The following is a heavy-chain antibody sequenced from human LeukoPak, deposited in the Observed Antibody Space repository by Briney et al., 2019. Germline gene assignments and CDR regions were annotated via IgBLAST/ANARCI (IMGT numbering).Heavy chain of an antibody. J-gene: IGHJ5*02. V-gene: IGHV3-9*01. D-gene: IGHD4/OR15-4a*01. CDR1: GFTFDDYG. CDR2: ISWNSGII. Sequence: QPGRSLRLSCAASGFTFDDYGMHWVRQALGGGLEWVSGISWNSGIIDYADSVKGRFTISRDNAKNSLYLQMSSLRADDTAVYYCARGPLTWLDPWGQGTLVTVSS. CDR3: ARGPLTWLDP.